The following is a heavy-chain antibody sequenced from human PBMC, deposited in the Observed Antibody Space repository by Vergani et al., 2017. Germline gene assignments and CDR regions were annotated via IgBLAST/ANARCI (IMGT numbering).Heavy chain of an antibody. CDR2: IYHGGMT. J-gene: IGHJ4*02. Sequence: QVHLQESGPGLVKPSETLSLTCSVSNYSIGRDYLWGWIRRSPGEGLEYIASIYHGGMTYYNTSLRSRATISIDTSDNVISLRVTSVTTADTALYHCARHGGSGNYYQLFDSWGQGTLVIVSS. D-gene: IGHD3-10*01. CDR1: NYSIGRDYL. CDR3: ARHGGSGNYYQLFDS. V-gene: IGHV4-38-2*02.